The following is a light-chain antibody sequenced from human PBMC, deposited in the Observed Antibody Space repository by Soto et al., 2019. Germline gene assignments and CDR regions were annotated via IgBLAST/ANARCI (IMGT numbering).Light chain of an antibody. CDR1: SSDIGGNKY. V-gene: IGLV2-14*01. Sequence: QAVVTQPASVSGSPGQPITISCTGTSSDIGGNKYVSWHQQHPGKAPQLMIYEVSNRPSGVSNRFSGFKSGNTASLTISGLQAEDEADYYCSSYTTSGTWVFGGGTKVTVL. CDR3: SSYTTSGTWV. J-gene: IGLJ3*02. CDR2: EVS.